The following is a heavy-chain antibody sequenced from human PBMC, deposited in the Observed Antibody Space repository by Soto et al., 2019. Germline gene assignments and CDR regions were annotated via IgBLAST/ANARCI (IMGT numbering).Heavy chain of an antibody. CDR1: GYTFTSYY. CDR2: INPSGTTT. V-gene: IGHV1-46*01. J-gene: IGHJ6*02. D-gene: IGHD2-2*01. Sequence: QVQLVQSGAEVKKPGASVKVSCKASGYTFTSYYMHWVRQAPGQGLEWMGIINPSGTTTDYAQKFQGRVTMTSDTSTSAYYMELRSLRSDDTAGYYFARPQIASHYYYGMDVWGPGTTVTVSS. CDR3: ARPQIASHYYYGMDV.